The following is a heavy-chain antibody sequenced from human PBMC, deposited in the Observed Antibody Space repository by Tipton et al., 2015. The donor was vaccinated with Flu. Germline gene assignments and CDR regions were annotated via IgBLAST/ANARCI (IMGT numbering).Heavy chain of an antibody. CDR2: IFHSGNS. J-gene: IGHJ5*02. Sequence: TLSLTCAVSGYSTRSSNSYWGWIRQPPGKGLEWIGNIFHSGNSYRNPSLKSRVTISIDTSKNQFSLKLSSVTAADTAVYYCARRDYSNYVSEPKNWFDPWGQGALVTVSS. CDR3: ARRDYSNYVSEPKNWFDP. CDR1: GYSTRSSNSY. V-gene: IGHV4-38-2*01. D-gene: IGHD4-11*01.